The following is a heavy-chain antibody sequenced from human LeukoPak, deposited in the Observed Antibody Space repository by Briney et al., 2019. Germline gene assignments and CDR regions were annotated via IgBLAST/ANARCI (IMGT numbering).Heavy chain of an antibody. J-gene: IGHJ6*02. V-gene: IGHV3-43*02. CDR3: AKDGSDIVVVPAVHYGMDV. D-gene: IGHD2-2*01. CDR2: ISGDGGST. CDR1: VFTLYDYA. Sequence: GRSLRLSRAASVFTLYDYAMHSVRQAPGKGLECVSLISGDGGSTYYADSVKGRFTISRDNSKTSLYLQMNSLRTEDTALYYCAKDGSDIVVVPAVHYGMDVWGQGTTVTVSS.